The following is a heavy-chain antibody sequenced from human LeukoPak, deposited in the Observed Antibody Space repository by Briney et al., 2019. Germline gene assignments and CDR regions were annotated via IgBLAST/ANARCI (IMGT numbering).Heavy chain of an antibody. CDR1: GGTFSSYA. CDR2: IIPIFGTA. CDR3: ASVGRNPEIVVVPAAYYFDY. D-gene: IGHD2-2*01. Sequence: SVKVSCKASGGTFSSYAISWVRQAPGQGLEWMGGIIPIFGTANYAQKFQGRVTITADESTSTAYMELSSLRSEDTAVYYCASVGRNPEIVVVPAAYYFDYWGQGTLVTVSS. J-gene: IGHJ4*02. V-gene: IGHV1-69*13.